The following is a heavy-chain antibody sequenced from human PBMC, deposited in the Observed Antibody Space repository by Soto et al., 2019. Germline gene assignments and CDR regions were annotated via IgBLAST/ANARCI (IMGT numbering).Heavy chain of an antibody. D-gene: IGHD1-26*01. CDR2: IHGSGETA. J-gene: IGHJ3*01. CDR3: AKRQSGSYYAAFDV. CDR1: GFTFSTYP. Sequence: EAQLLESGGGLAQPGGTLRLSCAASGFTFSTYPMAWVRQAPGKGLEWVSTIHGSGETAYYADSVKGRFTISRDNSKKTVYLQMARLRAEDTAIYYWAKRQSGSYYAAFDVWGQGTVVTVS. V-gene: IGHV3-23*01.